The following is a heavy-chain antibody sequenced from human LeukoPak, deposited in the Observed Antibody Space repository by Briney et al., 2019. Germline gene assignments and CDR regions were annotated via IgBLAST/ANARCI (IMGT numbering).Heavy chain of an antibody. Sequence: GGSLRLSCAASGFTFSSFAMTWVRQAPGTGLEWVSTLRSNGDTAYNADSVKGRFTISRDNAKNSLYLQMNSLRDEDTAVYYCARHDYGGNSGDYWGQGTLVTVSS. CDR2: LRSNGDTA. CDR1: GFTFSSFA. V-gene: IGHV3-23*01. J-gene: IGHJ4*02. CDR3: ARHDYGGNSGDY. D-gene: IGHD4-23*01.